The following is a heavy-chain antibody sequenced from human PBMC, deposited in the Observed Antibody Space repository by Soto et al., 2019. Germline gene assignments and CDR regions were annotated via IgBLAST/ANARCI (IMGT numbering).Heavy chain of an antibody. CDR3: TTEGIAGLHYYYGMDV. CDR2: IKSKTDGGTT. V-gene: IGHV3-15*07. Sequence: EVQLVESGGGLVKPGGSLRLSCAASGFTFSNAWMNWVRQAPGKGLEWVGRIKSKTDGGTTDYAAPVKGRITISRDDSKNTLYLQMNSLKTEDTAVYYCTTEGIAGLHYYYGMDVWGQGTTVTVSS. J-gene: IGHJ6*02. CDR1: GFTFSNAW. D-gene: IGHD6-13*01.